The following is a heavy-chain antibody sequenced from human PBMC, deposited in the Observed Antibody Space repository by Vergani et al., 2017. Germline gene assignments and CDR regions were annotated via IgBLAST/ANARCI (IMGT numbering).Heavy chain of an antibody. CDR2: IIPIFGTA. J-gene: IGHJ5*02. V-gene: IGHV1-69*01. CDR1: GGTFSSYA. Sequence: QVQLVQSGAEVKKPGSSVKVSCKASGGTFSSYAISWVRQAPGQGLEWMGGIIPIFGTANYAQKFKGRVTITADESTSTAYMELSSLGSEDTAVYYCAGMVLVIDHLDWFDPWGQGTLVTVSS. CDR3: AGMVLVIDHLDWFDP. D-gene: IGHD3-22*01.